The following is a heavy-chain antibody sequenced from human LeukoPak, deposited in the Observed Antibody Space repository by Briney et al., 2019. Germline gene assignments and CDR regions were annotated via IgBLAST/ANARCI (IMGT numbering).Heavy chain of an antibody. V-gene: IGHV4-31*03. CDR2: IYYSGST. CDR3: ARVGYSSSWWNYFDY. J-gene: IGHJ4*02. D-gene: IGHD6-13*01. CDR1: GGSVSSGGYY. Sequence: SETLSLTCTVSGGSVSSGGYYWSWIRQHPGQGLEWIGYIYYSGSTYYNPSLQSRVTISVDTSKNQFSLKPSSVTAADTAVYYCARVGYSSSWWNYFDYWGQGTLVTVSS.